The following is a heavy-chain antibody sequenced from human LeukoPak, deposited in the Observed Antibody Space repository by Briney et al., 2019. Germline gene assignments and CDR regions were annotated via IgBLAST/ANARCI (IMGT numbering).Heavy chain of an antibody. CDR2: INPNSGGT. J-gene: IGHJ4*02. CDR1: GYTFTRYY. CDR3: ARDESTVQPSQFDY. Sequence: ASVKVSCKASGYTFTRYYMHWVRQAPGQGLEWMGWINPNSGGTNYAQKFQGRVTMTRDTSISTAYMELSRLRSDDTAVYYCARDESTVQPSQFDYWGQGTLVTVSS. V-gene: IGHV1-2*02. D-gene: IGHD3-10*02.